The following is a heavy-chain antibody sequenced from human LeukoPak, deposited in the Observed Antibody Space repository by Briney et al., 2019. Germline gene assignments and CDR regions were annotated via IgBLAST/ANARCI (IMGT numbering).Heavy chain of an antibody. CDR1: SGSISSYY. V-gene: IGHV4-59*01. CDR3: SRDKHGSGSAHTFDP. J-gene: IGHJ5*02. D-gene: IGHD3-10*01. CDR2: IYYSGST. Sequence: PSETLSLTCTVSSGSISSYYWSWIRQPPGKGLEWIAYIYYSGSTNYNPSLKSRVTISVDTSKNQLSLKLNSVTAPDTALYYLSRDKHGSGSAHTFDPWGQGTLVTVSS.